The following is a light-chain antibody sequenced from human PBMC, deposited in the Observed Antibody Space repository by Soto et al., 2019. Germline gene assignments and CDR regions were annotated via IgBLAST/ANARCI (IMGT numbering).Light chain of an antibody. CDR2: AAS. CDR1: QSISSY. CDR3: QQSYSTPPWT. V-gene: IGKV1-39*01. J-gene: IGKJ2*02. Sequence: DIQMTQSPSSLSASVGDRVTITCRASQSISSYLNWYQQKPGKAPKLLIYAASSLQSGVPSRFSGSESGTDFTLTISSLQPEDFATYYCQQSYSTPPWTFGQGTKLEIK.